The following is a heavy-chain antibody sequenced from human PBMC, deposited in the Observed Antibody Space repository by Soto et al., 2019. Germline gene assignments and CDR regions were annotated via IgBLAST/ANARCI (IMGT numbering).Heavy chain of an antibody. CDR1: GASINDGAYY. CDR3: ARSNYGDYGAQPDH. D-gene: IGHD4-17*01. J-gene: IGHJ4*02. CDR2: IRYSGNT. Sequence: QVQLQESGPRLVKPAQTLSLTCTVSGASINDGAYYWNWVRQHPEKGLEWIGYIRYSGNTYYSPAPKGRVIKSLDTCKNQFSLMLSSVTDADTAIYYCARSNYGDYGAQPDHWGQGTPVTVSS. V-gene: IGHV4-31*03.